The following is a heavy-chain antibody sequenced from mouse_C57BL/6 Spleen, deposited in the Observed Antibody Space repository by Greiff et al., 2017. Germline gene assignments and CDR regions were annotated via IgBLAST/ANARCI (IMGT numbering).Heavy chain of an antibody. CDR1: GYSITSGYY. CDR2: ISYDGSN. J-gene: IGHJ3*01. Sequence: DVKLQESGPGLVKPSQSLSLTCSVTGYSITSGYYWNWIRQFPGNKLEWMGYISYDGSNNYNPSLKNRISITRDTSKNQFFLKLNSVTTEDTATYYCARDGENSSGYWFAYWGQGTLVTVSA. CDR3: ARDGENSSGYWFAY. D-gene: IGHD3-2*02. V-gene: IGHV3-6*01.